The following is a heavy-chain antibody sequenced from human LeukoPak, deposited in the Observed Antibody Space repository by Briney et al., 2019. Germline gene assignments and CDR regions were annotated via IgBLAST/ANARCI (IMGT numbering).Heavy chain of an antibody. CDR1: GFIFSNYE. V-gene: IGHV3-48*03. CDR3: STKRPGNLRKETLFGGAPFHY. J-gene: IGHJ4*02. D-gene: IGHD3-16*01. Sequence: GGSLRLSCIVSGFIFSNYELSWVRQAPGKGLEWLSTITSSSISIYYADSVKGRFTISRDDAKDSVFLQMSSLRADDTAVYYSSTKRPGNLRKETLFGGAPFHYWGQGTLVTVSS. CDR2: ITSSSISI.